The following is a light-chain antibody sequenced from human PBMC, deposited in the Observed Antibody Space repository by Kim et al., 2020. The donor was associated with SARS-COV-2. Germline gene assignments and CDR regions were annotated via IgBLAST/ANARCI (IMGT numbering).Light chain of an antibody. CDR1: SSDVGGYNY. J-gene: IGLJ3*02. V-gene: IGLV2-11*01. Sequence: QSALTQPRSVSGSPGQSVTISCTGTSSDVGGYNYVSWYQQHPGKAPKLMIYDVSKRPSGVPDRFSGSKSGNTASLTISGLQAADEADYYCCSYAGSYTSWVFGGGTQLTVL. CDR3: CSYAGSYTSWV. CDR2: DVS.